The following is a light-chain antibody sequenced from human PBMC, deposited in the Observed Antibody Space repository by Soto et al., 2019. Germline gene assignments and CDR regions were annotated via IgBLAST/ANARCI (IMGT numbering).Light chain of an antibody. V-gene: IGKV1-39*01. CDR2: AAS. Sequence: AALSASVGDRVTITCRASRTITMYLNWYQQKSGQAPKLLINAASTLRSGVPSRFSGSGSGTDFTLTIDSLQPEDFAPYYCPQSYNPPFHFGPGSKVDIK. J-gene: IGKJ3*01. CDR3: PQSYNPPFH. CDR1: RTITMY.